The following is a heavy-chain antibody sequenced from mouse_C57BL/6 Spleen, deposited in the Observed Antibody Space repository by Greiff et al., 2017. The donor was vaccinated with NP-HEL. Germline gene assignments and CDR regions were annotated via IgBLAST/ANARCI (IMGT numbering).Heavy chain of an antibody. CDR3: TRRYYGTGYFDV. CDR1: GYTFTDYE. CDR2: IDPETGGT. J-gene: IGHJ1*03. D-gene: IGHD1-1*01. V-gene: IGHV1-15*01. Sequence: QVQLKESGAELVRPGASVTLSCKASGYTFTDYEMHWVKQTPVHGLEWIGAIDPETGGTAYNQKFKGKAILTADKSSSTAYMELRSLTSEDSAVYYCTRRYYGTGYFDVWGTGTTVTVSS.